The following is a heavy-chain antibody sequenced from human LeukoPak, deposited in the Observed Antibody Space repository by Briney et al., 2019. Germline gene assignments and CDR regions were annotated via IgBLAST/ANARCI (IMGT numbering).Heavy chain of an antibody. CDR3: ARNVIGVVIFDY. CDR2: ISTTSDYI. J-gene: IGHJ4*02. D-gene: IGHD3-3*01. V-gene: IGHV3-21*01. Sequence: GGSLRLSCAASGFTFSSYNMNWVRQAPGKGLEWVSSISTTSDYIYYADSLKGRFTISRDNAKNSVYLQMNSLRAEDTAVYYCARNVIGVVIFDYWGQGTLVTVSS. CDR1: GFTFSSYN.